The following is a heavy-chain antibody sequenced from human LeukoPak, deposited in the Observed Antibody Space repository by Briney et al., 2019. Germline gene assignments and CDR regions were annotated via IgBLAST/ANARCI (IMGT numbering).Heavy chain of an antibody. V-gene: IGHV3-66*01. CDR2: FYSGGST. Sequence: GGSLRLSCAASGFTVSTKYMSWVRQAPGKGLEWVSLFYSGGSTYYADSVKGRFTISRGNSKSTLYLQMNNLRADDTAVYYCARFSDWLFTYFDYWGQGTLVTVSS. CDR3: ARFSDWLFTYFDY. CDR1: GFTVSTKY. J-gene: IGHJ4*02. D-gene: IGHD3-9*01.